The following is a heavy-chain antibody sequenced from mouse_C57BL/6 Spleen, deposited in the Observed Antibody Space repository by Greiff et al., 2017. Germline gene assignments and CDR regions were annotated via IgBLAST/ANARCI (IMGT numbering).Heavy chain of an antibody. V-gene: IGHV1-82*01. Sequence: QVQLQQSGPELVKPGASVKISCKASGYAFSSSWMNWVKQRPGKGLEWIGRIYPGDGDTNYNGKFKGKATLTADKSSSTAYMQLSSLTSEDSAVYFCAREGEYYGRGYFDVWGTGTTVTVSS. CDR2: IYPGDGDT. CDR3: AREGEYYGRGYFDV. D-gene: IGHD1-1*01. CDR1: GYAFSSSW. J-gene: IGHJ1*03.